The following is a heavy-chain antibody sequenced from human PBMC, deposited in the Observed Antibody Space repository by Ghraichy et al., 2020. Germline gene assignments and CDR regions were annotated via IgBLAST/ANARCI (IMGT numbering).Heavy chain of an antibody. V-gene: IGHV4-59*01. J-gene: IGHJ5*02. Sequence: SETLSLTCTVSGGSISSYYWSWIRQPPGKGLEWIGYIYYSGSTNYNPSLKSRVTISVDTSKNQFSLKLSSVTAADTAVYYCARDRFLDTNWFDPWGQGTLVTVSS. CDR2: IYYSGST. CDR3: ARDRFLDTNWFDP. D-gene: IGHD3-3*01. CDR1: GGSISSYY.